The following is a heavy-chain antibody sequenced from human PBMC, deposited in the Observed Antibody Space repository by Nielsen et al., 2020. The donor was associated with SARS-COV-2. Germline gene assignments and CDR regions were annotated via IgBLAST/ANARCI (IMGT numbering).Heavy chain of an antibody. CDR2: IWYDGSNK. Sequence: GESLKISCAASGFTFSSYGMHWVRQAPGKGLEWVAVIWYDGSNKYYADSVKGRFTISRDNSKNTLYLQMNSLRAEDTAVYYCAKEGGWAISTSWFDPWGQGTLVTVSS. D-gene: IGHD3-16*01. CDR1: GFTFSSYG. J-gene: IGHJ5*02. V-gene: IGHV3-33*06. CDR3: AKEGGWAISTSWFDP.